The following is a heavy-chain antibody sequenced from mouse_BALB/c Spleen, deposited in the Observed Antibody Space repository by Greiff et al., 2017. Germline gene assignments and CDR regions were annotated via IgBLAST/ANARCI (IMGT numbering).Heavy chain of an antibody. J-gene: IGHJ3*01. D-gene: IGHD2-4*01. CDR1: GFSLTSYG. V-gene: IGHV2-9*02. CDR2: IWAGGST. Sequence: QVQLQQSGPGLVAPSQSLSITCTVSGFSLTSYGVHWVRQPPGKGLEWLGVIWAGGSTNYNSALMSRLSISKDNSKSQVFLKMNSLQTDDTAMYYCARGDDSAWFAYWGQGTLVTVSA. CDR3: ARGDDSAWFAY.